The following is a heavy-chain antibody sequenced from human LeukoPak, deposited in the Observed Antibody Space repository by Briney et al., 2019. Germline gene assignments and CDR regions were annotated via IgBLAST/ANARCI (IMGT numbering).Heavy chain of an antibody. CDR3: ARDPDDYSNRSGMDV. CDR2: ISSSGSTI. V-gene: IGHV3-11*01. D-gene: IGHD4-4*01. CDR1: GFTFSDYY. J-gene: IGHJ6*02. Sequence: PGGSLRLSCVASGFTFSDYYMSWIRQAPGKGLEWVSYISSSGSTIYYADSVKGRFTISRDNAKNSLYLQMNSLRAEDTAVYYCARDPDDYSNRSGMDVWGQGTTVTVSS.